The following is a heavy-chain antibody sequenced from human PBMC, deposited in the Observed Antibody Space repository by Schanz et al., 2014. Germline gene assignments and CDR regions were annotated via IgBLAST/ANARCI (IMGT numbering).Heavy chain of an antibody. V-gene: IGHV1-2*06. CDR3: ARENKDYDSILNKFFHYGLDL. Sequence: QVQLVQSGAEVKKPGASVKVFCKASGYTFTSYSMHWVRQAPGQGLEWMGRISPNSGDTHSAQKFQGRVTMTWDRSISTANMELSRLRSDDTAVYYCARENKDYDSILNKFFHYGLDLWGQGTTVTVSS. CDR2: ISPNSGDT. D-gene: IGHD3-3*02. CDR1: GYTFTSYS. J-gene: IGHJ6*02.